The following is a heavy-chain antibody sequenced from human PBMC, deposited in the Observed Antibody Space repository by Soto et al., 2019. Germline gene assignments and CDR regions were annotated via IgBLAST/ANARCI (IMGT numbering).Heavy chain of an antibody. CDR2: ITFSGNTV. V-gene: IGHV3-11*01. CDR3: ARVSWREKYGMDV. Sequence: LXLSCAGSGFTFSDSYMSWIRQAPGKGLEWISYITFSGNTVYYADSLKGRFTISRDNAKNSLYLQMNRLRAEDTAVYYCARVSWREKYGMDVWGQGTTVTVSS. CDR1: GFTFSDSY. J-gene: IGHJ6*02.